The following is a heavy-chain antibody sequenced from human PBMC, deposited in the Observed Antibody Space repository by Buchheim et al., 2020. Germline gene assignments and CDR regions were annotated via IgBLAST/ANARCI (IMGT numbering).Heavy chain of an antibody. D-gene: IGHD4-23*01. CDR2: ISYSGST. CDR1: GASITSYY. V-gene: IGHV4-59*01. J-gene: IGHJ4*02. Sequence: QVQLQESGPGLVKPSETLSLICTVSGASITSYYWSWLRQAPGKGLQWIGYISYSGSTNYNPSLKRRVTISADTSKNQFSLKVSSVTTADTALNYCGRAQSTRAPSTVVTNWGQGIL. CDR3: GRAQSTRAPSTVVTN.